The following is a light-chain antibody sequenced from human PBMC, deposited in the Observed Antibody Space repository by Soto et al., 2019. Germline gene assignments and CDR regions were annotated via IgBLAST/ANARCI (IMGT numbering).Light chain of an antibody. CDR1: QSISSY. CDR2: AAS. Sequence: DIQMTQSPSSLSASVGDRVTITCRASQSISSYLNWYQQKPGKAPKLLIYAASSLQSGVPSRSSGSGSGTDFTLTISSLQPEDFVTYYCQQSYSTPYTFGQGTKLEIK. CDR3: QQSYSTPYT. J-gene: IGKJ2*01. V-gene: IGKV1-39*01.